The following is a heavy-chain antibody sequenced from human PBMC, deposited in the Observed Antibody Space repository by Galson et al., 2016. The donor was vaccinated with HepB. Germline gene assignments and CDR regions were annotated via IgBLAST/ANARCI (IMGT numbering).Heavy chain of an antibody. CDR1: GFTFNNAW. CDR2: IKSQTYGGTT. V-gene: IGHV3-15*01. Sequence: SLRLSCAASGFTFNNAWMTWVRQTPGKGLEWVGRIKSQTYGGTTQYAAPVKGRFTVSRDDSENTLYLTMNSLKTEDTAVYYCNTSLSPYCSGDACRFNFDYWGQGTLVTVSS. D-gene: IGHD2-15*01. CDR3: NTSLSPYCSGDACRFNFDY. J-gene: IGHJ4*02.